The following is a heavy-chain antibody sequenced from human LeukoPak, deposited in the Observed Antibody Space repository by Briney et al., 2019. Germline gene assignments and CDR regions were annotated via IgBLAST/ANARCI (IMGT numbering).Heavy chain of an antibody. CDR2: MNPNSGNT. D-gene: IGHD3-3*01. J-gene: IGHJ3*02. V-gene: IGHV1-8*01. CDR1: GYTFTSYD. Sequence: ASVKVSCKASGYTFTSYDINWVRQATGQGLEWMGWMNPNSGNTGYAQKFQGRVTMTRDTSISTAYMELSSLRAQDTAVYYCARERGGAFYDFWSGRGAFDIWGQGTMVTVSS. CDR3: ARERGGAFYDFWSGRGAFDI.